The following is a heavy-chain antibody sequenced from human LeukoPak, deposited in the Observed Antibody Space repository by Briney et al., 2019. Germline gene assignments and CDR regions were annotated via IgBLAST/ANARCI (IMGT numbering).Heavy chain of an antibody. CDR3: ARAPLYYYDSSGSGAFDI. Sequence: ASVKVSCKASGYTFTSYDIHWVRQAPGQGLEWMGIINPNDGSTSYAQKFQGRVTMTTDKSTNTVYMELSSLRSEVTAVYYCARAPLYYYDSSGSGAFDIWGQGTMVTVSS. CDR1: GYTFTSYD. V-gene: IGHV1-46*01. D-gene: IGHD3-22*01. CDR2: INPNDGST. J-gene: IGHJ3*02.